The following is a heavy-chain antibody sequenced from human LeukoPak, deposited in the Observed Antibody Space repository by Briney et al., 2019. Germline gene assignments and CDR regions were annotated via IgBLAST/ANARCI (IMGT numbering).Heavy chain of an antibody. CDR3: ARRTLVIYDSTVDAFDI. Sequence: QPGGTLRLSCAASGFIFSRYGMSWVRQAPGKGLEWVSAISGSGGTTYYTDSVKGRFAISRDNSKNTLYLQMNSLRAADTAVYYCARRTLVIYDSTVDAFDIWGQGTMVTVSS. J-gene: IGHJ3*02. CDR2: ISGSGGTT. D-gene: IGHD3-22*01. V-gene: IGHV3-23*01. CDR1: GFIFSRYG.